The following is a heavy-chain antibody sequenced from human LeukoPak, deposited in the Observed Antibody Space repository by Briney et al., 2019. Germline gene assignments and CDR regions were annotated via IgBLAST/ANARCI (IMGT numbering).Heavy chain of an antibody. Sequence: PSETLSLTCTVSGGSISSSSYYWGWIRQPPGRGLEWIGSIYYSGSTYYNPSLKSRVTTSVDTSKNQFSLKLSSVAAADTAVYYCARRAPGIAVAGIYYWGQGTLVTVSS. CDR2: IYYSGST. CDR1: GGSISSSSYY. J-gene: IGHJ4*02. CDR3: ARRAPGIAVAGIYY. V-gene: IGHV4-39*01. D-gene: IGHD6-19*01.